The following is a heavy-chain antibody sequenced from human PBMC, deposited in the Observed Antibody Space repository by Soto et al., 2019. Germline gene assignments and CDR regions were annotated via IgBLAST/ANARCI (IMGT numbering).Heavy chain of an antibody. CDR1: GGSISSYF. J-gene: IGHJ4*02. V-gene: IGHV4-59*01. D-gene: IGHD6-19*01. CDR3: ARGGWSLDF. Sequence: PSETLSLTCTVSGGSISSYFWSWIRQPPGKGLEWIGYIYYSGSTNYNPSLKSRVTILVDTSKNQVSLKLNSVTTADTAVYFCARGGWSLDFWGQGTLVTVSS. CDR2: IYYSGST.